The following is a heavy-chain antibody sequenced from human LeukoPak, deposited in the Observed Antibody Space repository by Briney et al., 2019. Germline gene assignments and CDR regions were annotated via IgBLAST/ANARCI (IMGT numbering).Heavy chain of an antibody. Sequence: GGSLRLSCAASGFTFSDYYMSWIRQAPGKGLEWVSYISSSGSTRYYADSVKGRFTISRDNAKNSLYLQMNSLRAEDTAVYYCAKTPDGSCWYWIYFDYWGQGTLVTVSS. V-gene: IGHV3-11*04. CDR1: GFTFSDYY. D-gene: IGHD6-13*01. CDR3: AKTPDGSCWYWIYFDY. J-gene: IGHJ4*02. CDR2: ISSSGSTR.